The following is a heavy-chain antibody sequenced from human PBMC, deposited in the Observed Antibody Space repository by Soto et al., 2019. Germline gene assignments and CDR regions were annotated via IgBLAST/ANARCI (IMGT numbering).Heavy chain of an antibody. V-gene: IGHV3-33*01. Sequence: PGGSLRLSCAASGFTFSSYGMHWVRQAPGKGLEWVAVIWYDGSNKYYADSVKGRFTISRDNSKNTLYLQMNSLRAEDTAVYYCARVAQTTLYGDYGNGNWFDPWGQGTLVTVSS. D-gene: IGHD4-17*01. CDR2: IWYDGSNK. J-gene: IGHJ5*02. CDR3: ARVAQTTLYGDYGNGNWFDP. CDR1: GFTFSSYG.